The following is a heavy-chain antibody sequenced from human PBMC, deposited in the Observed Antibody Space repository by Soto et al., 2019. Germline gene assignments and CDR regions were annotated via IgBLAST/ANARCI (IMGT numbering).Heavy chain of an antibody. CDR2: INPNNGDT. J-gene: IGHJ4*02. CDR3: AREPPGTGSFDF. Sequence: ASVKVSCKASGYTFTDYLIHWVRQGPGQGLEWTGIINPNNGDTSYAQQFQGRVALTRDTSTNTLYMELSGLISEDTAVYSCAREPPGTGSFDFWGQGALVTVSS. CDR1: GYTFTDYL. D-gene: IGHD1-26*01. V-gene: IGHV1-46*01.